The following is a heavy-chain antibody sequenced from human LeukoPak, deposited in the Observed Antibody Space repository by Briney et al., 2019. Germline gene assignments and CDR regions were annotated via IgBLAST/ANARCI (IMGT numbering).Heavy chain of an antibody. J-gene: IGHJ4*02. Sequence: SETLSLTCTVSGGSLSDYYWSWIRQTPGKGLEWIGYFFYSRSTNYHPSLRSRVTIWVDSSKTQFSLNLSSVTAADTAVYYCATSGRGYSYGTVDYWGQGTLVTVSS. D-gene: IGHD5-18*01. CDR3: ATSGRGYSYGTVDY. V-gene: IGHV4-59*01. CDR2: FFYSRST. CDR1: GGSLSDYY.